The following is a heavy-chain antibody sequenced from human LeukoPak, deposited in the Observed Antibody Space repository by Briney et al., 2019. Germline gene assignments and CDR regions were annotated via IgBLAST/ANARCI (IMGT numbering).Heavy chain of an antibody. CDR3: ARDSHGRRVAVAGPLSY. CDR1: GFTFSSYA. V-gene: IGHV3-23*01. CDR2: ISGSGGST. D-gene: IGHD6-19*01. Sequence: GGSLRLSCAASGFTFSSYAMSWVRQAPGKGLEWVSAISGSGGSTYYADSVKGRFTISRDNSKNTLYLQMNSLRAEDTAVYYCARDSHGRRVAVAGPLSYWGQGTLVTVSS. J-gene: IGHJ4*02.